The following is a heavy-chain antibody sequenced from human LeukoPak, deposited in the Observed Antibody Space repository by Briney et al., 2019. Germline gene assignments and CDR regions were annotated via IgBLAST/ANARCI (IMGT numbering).Heavy chain of an antibody. CDR1: GGSISSYY. J-gene: IGHJ4*02. D-gene: IGHD6-19*01. CDR2: IYSSGST. CDR3: ARQGYSSGWSPLDY. Sequence: SETLSLTCTVSGGSISSYYWSWIRQPPGKGLEWIGYIYSSGSTNYNPYLKSRVTISVDTSKNQFSLKLSSVTAADTAVYYCARQGYSSGWSPLDYWGQGTLVTVSS. V-gene: IGHV4-59*08.